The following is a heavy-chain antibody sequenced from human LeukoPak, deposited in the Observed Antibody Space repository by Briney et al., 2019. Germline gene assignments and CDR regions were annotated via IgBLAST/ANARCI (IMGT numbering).Heavy chain of an antibody. D-gene: IGHD3-16*01. Sequence: SGGSLRLSCAASGFTFSSYAMHWVRQAPGKGLEWVAVISYDGSNKYYADSVKGRFTISRDNSKNTLYLQMNSLRAEDTAVYYCAREGDYDAFDIWGQGTMVTVSS. CDR2: ISYDGSNK. CDR3: AREGDYDAFDI. V-gene: IGHV3-30-3*01. CDR1: GFTFSSYA. J-gene: IGHJ3*02.